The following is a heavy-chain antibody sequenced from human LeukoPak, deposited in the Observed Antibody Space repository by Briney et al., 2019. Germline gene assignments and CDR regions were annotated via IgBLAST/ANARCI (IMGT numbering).Heavy chain of an antibody. CDR2: IHHNGTR. Sequence: SETLSLTCGVSVGSISSGNWWTWVRQSPGKGLEWIGEIHHNGTRNYNPSLKSRVIISLDTFKNHIYLILTSLTAADTAVYYWASAPILRGEGGEHYRCGLDVWGQGTTVIVSS. D-gene: IGHD2-2*02. J-gene: IGHJ6*02. CDR3: ASAPILRGEGGEHYRCGLDV. CDR1: VGSISSGNW. V-gene: IGHV4/OR15-8*01.